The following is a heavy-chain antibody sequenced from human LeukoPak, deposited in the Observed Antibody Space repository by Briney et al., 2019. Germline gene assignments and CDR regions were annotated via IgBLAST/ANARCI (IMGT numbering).Heavy chain of an antibody. J-gene: IGHJ2*01. CDR1: GFAFSSYD. Sequence: GGSLRLSCAASGFAFSSYDMHWVRQATGKGLEWVSAIGTAGDTYYPGSVKGRFTISRENAKNSLYLQMNSLRAGDTAVYYCARVQGLDFRWYFDLWGRGTLVTVSS. V-gene: IGHV3-13*01. CDR2: IGTAGDT. CDR3: ARVQGLDFRWYFDL.